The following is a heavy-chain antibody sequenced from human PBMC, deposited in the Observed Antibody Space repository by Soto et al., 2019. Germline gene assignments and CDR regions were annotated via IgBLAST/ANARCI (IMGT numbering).Heavy chain of an antibody. CDR2: MNSDGSTT. CDR3: ATAEVDY. J-gene: IGHJ4*02. Sequence: ASLRLSCAASGFTFGNYWLHWVRQAPGKGLEWVSRMNSDGSTTNYADSVKGRFTVSRDNARNTLHLQMNSLRAEDTAVDYCATAEVDYWGPGTLVTVSS. V-gene: IGHV3-74*01. CDR1: GFTFGNYW.